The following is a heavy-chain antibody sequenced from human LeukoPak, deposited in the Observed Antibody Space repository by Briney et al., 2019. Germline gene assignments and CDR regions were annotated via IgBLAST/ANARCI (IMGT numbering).Heavy chain of an antibody. CDR2: IKKDGSET. CDR1: GFTFSSYW. V-gene: IGHV3-7*01. J-gene: IGHJ4*02. CDR3: ASPSYSGGWYYLDY. Sequence: GGSLRLSCAASGFTFSSYWMNWVRQAPGKGLEWVAKIKKDGSETYYVDSVKGRFSISRDNAKNSLYLQMNSLRAEDTAMYYCASPSYSGGWYYLDYWGQGTLVTVSS. D-gene: IGHD6-13*01.